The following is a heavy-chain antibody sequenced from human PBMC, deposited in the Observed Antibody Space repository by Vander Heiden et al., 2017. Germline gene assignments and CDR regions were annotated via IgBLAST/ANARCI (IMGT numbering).Heavy chain of an antibody. CDR3: ARAYYDFWSGYDY. V-gene: IGHV3-64*01. CDR1: GFTFSSFA. CDR2: ISSNGYST. D-gene: IGHD3-3*01. J-gene: IGHJ4*02. Sequence: EVQLVESGGDSVQPGGSLRLPCSASGFTFSSFAMHWVRQAPGKGLEYVSAISSNGYSTYYANSVKGRFTISRDNSKNTLYLQMGSLRTEDMAVYYCARAYYDFWSGYDYWGQGTLATVSS.